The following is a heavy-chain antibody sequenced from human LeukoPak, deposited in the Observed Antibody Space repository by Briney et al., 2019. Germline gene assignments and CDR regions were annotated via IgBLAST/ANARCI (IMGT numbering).Heavy chain of an antibody. J-gene: IGHJ4*02. CDR2: ISSNGGST. V-gene: IGHV3-64*01. CDR1: GFTFSSYA. Sequence: GGSLRLSCAASGFTFSSYAVHWVRQAPGKGLEYVSAISSNGGSTYYANSVKGRFTISRDNSKNTLYLQMGSLRAEDMAVYYCAREGYGDAFDYWGQGTLVTVSS. CDR3: AREGYGDAFDY. D-gene: IGHD4-17*01.